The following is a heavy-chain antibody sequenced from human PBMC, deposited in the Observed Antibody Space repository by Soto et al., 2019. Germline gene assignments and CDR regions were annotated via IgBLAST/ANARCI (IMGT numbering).Heavy chain of an antibody. Sequence: SVKVSCKASGDTFSSHVVSWVRQAPGQGLECMGGIIPIYNKTNYAQEFQDRVTITADKSMSIVYLEVRSLRYEDTAVYYCSRGWSDYPHWGQGTLVTVSS. CDR3: SRGWSDYPH. J-gene: IGHJ4*02. V-gene: IGHV1-69*06. CDR1: GDTFSSHV. CDR2: IIPIYNKT. D-gene: IGHD3-3*01.